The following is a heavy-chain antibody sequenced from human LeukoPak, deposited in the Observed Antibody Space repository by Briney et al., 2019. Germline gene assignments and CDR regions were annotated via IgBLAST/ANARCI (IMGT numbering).Heavy chain of an antibody. J-gene: IGHJ3*02. CDR2: INTNTGNP. Sequence: ASVKVSCKASGYTFTSYAMNCVRQAPGQGLEWMGWINTNTGNPTYAQGFTGRFVFSLDTSVSTAYLQISSLKAEDTAGYYCATCIAVAGTSDAFDIWGQGTMVTVSS. D-gene: IGHD6-19*01. CDR3: ATCIAVAGTSDAFDI. CDR1: GYTFTSYA. V-gene: IGHV7-4-1*02.